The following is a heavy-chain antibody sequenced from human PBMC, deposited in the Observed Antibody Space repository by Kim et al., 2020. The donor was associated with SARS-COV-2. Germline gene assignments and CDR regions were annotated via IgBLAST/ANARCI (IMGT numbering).Heavy chain of an antibody. V-gene: IGHV3-21*01. D-gene: IGHD3-10*01. CDR3: ARDFDYYGSGSYPTP. J-gene: IGHJ5*02. Sequence: DSVKGRFTIARDNAKNSLYLKMNSLRAEDTAVYYCARDFDYYGSGSYPTPWGQGTLVTVSS.